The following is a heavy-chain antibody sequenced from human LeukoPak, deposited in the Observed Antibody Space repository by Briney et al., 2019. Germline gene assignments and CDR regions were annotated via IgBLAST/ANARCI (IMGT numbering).Heavy chain of an antibody. CDR3: ARDHSEDGYYDFWSGRKWFDP. V-gene: IGHV3-21*01. CDR1: GFTFSSYS. D-gene: IGHD3-3*01. J-gene: IGHJ5*02. CDR2: ISSSSSYI. Sequence: PGGSLRLSCAASGFTFSSYSMNWVRQAPGKGLEWVSSISSSSSYIYYADSVKGRFTISRDNAKNSLYLQMNSLRAEDTAVYYCARDHSEDGYYDFWSGRKWFDPWGQGTLVTVSS.